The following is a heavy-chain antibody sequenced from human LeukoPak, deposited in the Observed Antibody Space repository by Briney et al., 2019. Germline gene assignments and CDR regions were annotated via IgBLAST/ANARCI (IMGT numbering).Heavy chain of an antibody. CDR3: ASFGDGYNQFDY. V-gene: IGHV1-2*06. Sequence: ASVKVSCKASGYTFTSYDINWVRQAPGQGLEWMGRINPNSGGTNYAQKFQGRVTMTRDTSISTAYMELSRLRSDDTAVYCCASFGDGYNQFDYWGQGTLVTVSS. D-gene: IGHD5-24*01. CDR1: GYTFTSYD. J-gene: IGHJ4*02. CDR2: INPNSGGT.